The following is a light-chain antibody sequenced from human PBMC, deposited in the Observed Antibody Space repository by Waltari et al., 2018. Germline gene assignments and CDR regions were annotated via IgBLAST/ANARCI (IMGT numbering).Light chain of an antibody. CDR3: QTCAPGFNCV. CDR1: SGHSLFT. J-gene: IGLJ3*02. V-gene: IGLV4-69*01. CDR2: IYGDGRH. Sequence: QFVLTQVPSASASLGASVRLTCTLSSGHSLFTIAWHQHHPQKGPRYLMKIYGDGRHDKGGGLPDRYSGYSSGAEPYLTISGLQSDDAADYYCQTCAPGFNCVFGGRTKLPVV.